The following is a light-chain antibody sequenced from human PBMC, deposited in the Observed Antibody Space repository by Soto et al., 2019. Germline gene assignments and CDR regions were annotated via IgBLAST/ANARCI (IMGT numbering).Light chain of an antibody. Sequence: DIQMTRSPSPMSASVEDKDTFTCRSRQSVSSWLAWYQQKPAKAPKILIYDASTLESGVPSRVSGSGSRTEFTLTITSLQPDDFATYYCQQFHSYSPTFGQGTKVDIK. J-gene: IGKJ1*01. CDR2: DAS. V-gene: IGKV1-5*01. CDR1: QSVSSW. CDR3: QQFHSYSPT.